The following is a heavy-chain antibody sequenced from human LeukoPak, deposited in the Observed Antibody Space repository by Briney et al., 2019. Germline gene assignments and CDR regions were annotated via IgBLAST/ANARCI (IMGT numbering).Heavy chain of an antibody. J-gene: IGHJ4*02. CDR3: ARQGYYDRSGYYS. Sequence: GGSLRLSCAASGLTFSSYWMSWVRQAPGKGLEWVASIKHDEGEKYYVDSLKGRITISRDNAKNSLFLQMNSLRAEDTAVYYCARQGYYDRSGYYSWGQGTLVTVSS. D-gene: IGHD3-22*01. CDR2: IKHDEGEK. V-gene: IGHV3-7*01. CDR1: GLTFSSYW.